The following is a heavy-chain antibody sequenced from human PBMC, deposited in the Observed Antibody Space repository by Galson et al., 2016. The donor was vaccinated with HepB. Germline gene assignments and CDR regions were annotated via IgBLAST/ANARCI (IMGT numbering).Heavy chain of an antibody. CDR3: VRGKDYDMDV. CDR1: GFTFSSFA. V-gene: IGHV3-23*01. Sequence: SLRLSCAGSGFTFSSFAMSWVRQAPGKGLEWVSGNSCNGDTTYYADSVKGRFAISRDNSKNTLYLQMLSLGAEDTAVYYCVRGKDYDMDVWGQGTTVTVSS. J-gene: IGHJ6*02. CDR2: NSCNGDTT.